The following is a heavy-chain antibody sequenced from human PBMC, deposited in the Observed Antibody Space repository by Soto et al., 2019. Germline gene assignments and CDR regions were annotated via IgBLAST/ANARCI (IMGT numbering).Heavy chain of an antibody. CDR2: MFYSGST. CDR3: ASRRRRGWYYFDY. V-gene: IGHV4-59*08. CDR1: GGSISSYY. J-gene: IGHJ4*02. D-gene: IGHD6-19*01. Sequence: SETLSLTCTVPGGSISSYYWSWIRQPPGKGLEWIGYMFYSGSTNYNPSLQSRGTISADTSKNQFSLKLSSVTAADTAMYYCASRRRRGWYYFDYGGPGTLVTVSS.